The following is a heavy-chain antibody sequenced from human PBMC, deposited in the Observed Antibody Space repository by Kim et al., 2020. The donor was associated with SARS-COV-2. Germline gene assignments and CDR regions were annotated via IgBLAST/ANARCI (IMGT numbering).Heavy chain of an antibody. J-gene: IGHJ6*02. V-gene: IGHV3-33*05. CDR1: GFTFSSYG. CDR2: ISYDGSNK. Sequence: GGSLRLSCAASGFTFSSYGMHWVRQAPGKGLEWVAVISYDGSNKYYADSVKGRFTISRDNSKNTLYLQMNSLRAEDTAVYYCARDPYAAMGNYYYYYGMDVWGQGTTVTVSS. CDR3: ARDPYAAMGNYYYYYGMDV. D-gene: IGHD5-18*01.